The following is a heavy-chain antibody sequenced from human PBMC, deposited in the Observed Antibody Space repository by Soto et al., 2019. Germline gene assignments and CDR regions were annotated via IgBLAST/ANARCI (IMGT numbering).Heavy chain of an antibody. Sequence: QVQVFQSGAEVKKPGSSVRVSCKVSGGTLNSQSITWVRQAPGQGLEWMGGIIPMFGTPTDAQKFRGRVTISAVPSTSTVDMELRRLSSQDTAVYYCATSLAARRKPYNWLDAWGQGTLVTVSS. V-gene: IGHV1-69*01. CDR3: ATSLAARRKPYNWLDA. CDR1: GGTLNSQS. J-gene: IGHJ5*02. D-gene: IGHD6-6*01. CDR2: IIPMFGTP.